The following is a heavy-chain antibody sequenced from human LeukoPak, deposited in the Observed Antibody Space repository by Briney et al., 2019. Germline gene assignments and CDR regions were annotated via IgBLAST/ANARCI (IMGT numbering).Heavy chain of an antibody. J-gene: IGHJ4*02. CDR3: AIAYCSGGSCFDY. D-gene: IGHD2-15*01. CDR2: IYYSGST. V-gene: IGHV4-59*01. CDR1: GGSISSYY. Sequence: PSETLSLTCTVSGGSISSYYWSWIRQPPGKGLEWIGYIYYSGSTNYNPSLKSRVTISVDTSKNQFSLKLSSVTAADTAVYYCAIAYCSGGSCFDYWGQGTLVTVSS.